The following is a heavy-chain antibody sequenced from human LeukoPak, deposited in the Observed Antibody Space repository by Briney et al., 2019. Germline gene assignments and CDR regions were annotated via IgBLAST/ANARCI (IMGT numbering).Heavy chain of an antibody. V-gene: IGHV4-39*07. D-gene: IGHD3-10*01. CDR3: ARDSRAGTQSDY. CDR2: IYYSGST. Sequence: SETLSLTCTVSGGSISSSSYYWGWIRQPPGKGLEWIGSIYYSGSTYYNPSLKSRVTISVDTSKNQFSLKLSSVTAADTAVYYCARDSRAGTQSDYWGQGTLVTVSS. J-gene: IGHJ4*02. CDR1: GGSISSSSYY.